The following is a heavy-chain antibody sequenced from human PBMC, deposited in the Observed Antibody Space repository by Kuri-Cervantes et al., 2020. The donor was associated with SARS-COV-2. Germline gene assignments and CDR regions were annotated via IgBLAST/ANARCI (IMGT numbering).Heavy chain of an antibody. CDR3: SPSHFSGWYYFDY. V-gene: IGHV3-30-3*01. J-gene: IGHJ4*02. Sequence: GESLKISCAASGFTFSSYAMHWVRQAPGKGLEWVAVISYDGSNKYYADSVKGRFTISRDNSKNTLYLQMNSLRAEDTAVYYCSPSHFSGWYYFDYWGQGTLVTVSS. CDR1: GFTFSSYA. D-gene: IGHD6-19*01. CDR2: ISYDGSNK.